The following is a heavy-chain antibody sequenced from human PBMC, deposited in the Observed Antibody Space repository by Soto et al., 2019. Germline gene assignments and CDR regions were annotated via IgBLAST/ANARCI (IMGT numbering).Heavy chain of an antibody. CDR2: ISGSVGST. CDR3: AKDLDARDYYDSSGHDY. Sequence: PGGSLRLSCAASGFTFSSDAMSWVRQAPGKGLEWVSAISGSVGSTYYADSVKGRFTISRDNSKNTLYLQMNSLRAEDTAVYYCAKDLDARDYYDSSGHDYWGQGTLVTVSS. J-gene: IGHJ4*02. CDR1: GFTFSSDA. V-gene: IGHV3-23*01. D-gene: IGHD3-22*01.